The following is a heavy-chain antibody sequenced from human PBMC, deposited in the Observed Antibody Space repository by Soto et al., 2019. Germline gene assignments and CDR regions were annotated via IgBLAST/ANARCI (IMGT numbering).Heavy chain of an antibody. D-gene: IGHD3-9*01. Sequence: ASTKASCRASGYGIAGYHRQWVRHAPGQGREWMGWINTKTGGTKYAQKFQGRVTMTRDTSINTAYMEVSRLRSDDTAVYYCATDKLAFDMWGQGTMVSVSS. CDR2: INTKTGGT. CDR1: GYGIAGYH. CDR3: ATDKLAFDM. J-gene: IGHJ3*02. V-gene: IGHV1-2*02.